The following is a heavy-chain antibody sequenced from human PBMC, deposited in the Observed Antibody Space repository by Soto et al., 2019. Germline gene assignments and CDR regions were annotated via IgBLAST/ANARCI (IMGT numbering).Heavy chain of an antibody. CDR2: INAGNGNT. CDR3: ASSYYYDSSGYSSLYYYYGMDV. D-gene: IGHD3-22*01. J-gene: IGHJ6*02. V-gene: IGHV1-3*01. CDR1: GYTFTSYA. Sequence: ASVKVSCKASGYTFTSYAMHWVRQAPGQRLEWMGWINAGNGNTKYSQKFQGRVTITRDTSASTAYMELSSLRSEDTAVYYCASSYYYDSSGYSSLYYYYGMDVWGQGTXVTVSS.